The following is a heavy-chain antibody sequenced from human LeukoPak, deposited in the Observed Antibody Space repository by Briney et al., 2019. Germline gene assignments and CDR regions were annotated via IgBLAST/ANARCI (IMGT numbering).Heavy chain of an antibody. V-gene: IGHV3-66*01. D-gene: IGHD6-13*01. CDR2: IYSGGST. J-gene: IGHJ1*01. CDR3: ARDRSSSWYGYFQH. Sequence: GGSLRLSCAASGFTVSSNYMSWVRQAPGKGLEWVSVIYSGGSTYYADSVKGRFTISRDNFKNTLYLQMNSLRAEDTAVYYCARDRSSSWYGYFQHWGQGTLVTVSS. CDR1: GFTVSSNY.